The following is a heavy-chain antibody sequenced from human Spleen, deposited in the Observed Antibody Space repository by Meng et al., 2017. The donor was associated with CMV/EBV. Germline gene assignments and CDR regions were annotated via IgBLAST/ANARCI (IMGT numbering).Heavy chain of an antibody. D-gene: IGHD2-2*01. CDR3: ARVGFYCSSTSCYPNWFDP. CDR2: IYYSGST. Sequence: SETLSLTCTVSGGSVSSGSYYWSWIRQPPGKGLEWIGYIYYSGSTNYNPSLKSRVTISVDTSKNQFSLKLSSVTAADTAVYYCARVGFYCSSTSCYPNWFDPWDQGTLVTVSS. J-gene: IGHJ5*02. CDR1: GGSVSSGSYY. V-gene: IGHV4-61*01.